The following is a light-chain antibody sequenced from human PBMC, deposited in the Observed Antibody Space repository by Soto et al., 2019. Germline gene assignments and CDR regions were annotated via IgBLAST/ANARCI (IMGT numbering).Light chain of an antibody. Sequence: EIVLTQSPGTLSLSPGDRATLSCMANESLGSSYLAWYQQKPGQSPRLLIYSGSSRAAGIPDRFSGSGSATDFTLTISSLEPEDFAVYYCQHYGSSPLTFGGGTKVDIK. CDR3: QHYGSSPLT. J-gene: IGKJ4*01. V-gene: IGKV3-20*01. CDR1: ESLGSSY. CDR2: SGS.